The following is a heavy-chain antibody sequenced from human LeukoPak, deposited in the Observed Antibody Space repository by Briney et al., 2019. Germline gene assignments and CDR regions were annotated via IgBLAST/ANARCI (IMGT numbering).Heavy chain of an antibody. V-gene: IGHV4-34*01. CDR1: GGSFSGYF. J-gene: IGHJ3*02. Sequence: SETLSLTCAVYGGSFSGYFWSWIRQPPGKGLEWLGEVNYNGSNYNPSLKSRVTMSVDTSKNQFSLKLRSVTAADSAVYYCGRSEDAFDIWGQGTMVTVSS. CDR2: VNYNGS. CDR3: GRSEDAFDI.